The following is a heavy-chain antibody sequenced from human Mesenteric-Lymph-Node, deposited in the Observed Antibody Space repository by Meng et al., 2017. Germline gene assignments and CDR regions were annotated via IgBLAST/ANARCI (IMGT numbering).Heavy chain of an antibody. J-gene: IGHJ5*02. CDR2: INPNSGGT. Sequence: ASVKVSCKASGYTFTGYYMHWVRQAPGQGLEWMGRINPNSGGTNYAQKFQGRVTMTRDTSISTAYMGLSRLRSDDTAVYYCARGSPLFAGDYSNWFDPWGQGTLVTVSS. D-gene: IGHD4-17*01. CDR1: GYTFTGYY. CDR3: ARGSPLFAGDYSNWFDP. V-gene: IGHV1-2*06.